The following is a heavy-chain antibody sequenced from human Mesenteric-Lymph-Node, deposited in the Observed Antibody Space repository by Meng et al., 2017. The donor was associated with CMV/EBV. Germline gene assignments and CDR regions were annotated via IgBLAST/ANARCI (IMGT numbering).Heavy chain of an antibody. D-gene: IGHD5-12*01. CDR2: ISAYNGNT. CDR3: ARDIVATKRVWFDP. V-gene: IGHV1-18*01. J-gene: IGHJ5*02. Sequence: PGYTFTSYGTSWVRQAPGQGLEWMGWISAYNGNTNYAQKLQGRVTMTTDTSTSTAYMELRSLRSDDTAVYYCARDIVATKRVWFDPWGQGTLVTVSS. CDR1: GYTFTSYG.